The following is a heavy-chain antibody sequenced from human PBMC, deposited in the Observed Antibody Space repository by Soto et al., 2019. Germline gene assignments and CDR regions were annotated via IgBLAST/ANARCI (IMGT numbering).Heavy chain of an antibody. D-gene: IGHD3-10*01. CDR2: TYHTGST. V-gene: IGHV4-59*13. CDR3: ATDSAGRGPFDP. Sequence: SETLSLTCTISGGSFGTNYWSWIRQAPGKGLEWIGYTYHTGSTKYNPSLKSRATISVDTSKNQFSLTLNSAAAADTAVYYCATDSAGRGPFDPWGQGILVTVS. CDR1: GGSFGTNY. J-gene: IGHJ5*02.